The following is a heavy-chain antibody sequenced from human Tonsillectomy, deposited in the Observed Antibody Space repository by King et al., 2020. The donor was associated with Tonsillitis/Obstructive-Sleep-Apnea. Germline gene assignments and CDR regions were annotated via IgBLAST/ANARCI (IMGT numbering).Heavy chain of an antibody. V-gene: IGHV3-73*01. CDR1: GFTFSASS. CDR3: SPEGTGFGS. Sequence: VQLVESGGDLVQPGGSLKLSCAASGFTFSASSMHWVRQASGKGLEWVGRIRSKANTYATAYAASGKGRFTISRDDSKNTAYLQMNSLTAEDTAVYFCSPEGTGFGSWGQGTLVTVSS. CDR2: IRSKANTYAT. J-gene: IGHJ4*02. D-gene: IGHD1-1*01.